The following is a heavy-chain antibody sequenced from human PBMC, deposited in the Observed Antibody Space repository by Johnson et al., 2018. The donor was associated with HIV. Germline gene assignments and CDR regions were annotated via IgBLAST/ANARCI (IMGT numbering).Heavy chain of an antibody. CDR2: ARNEANSYTI. J-gene: IGHJ3*01. D-gene: IGHD5/OR15-5a*01. CDR1: GFTFSSYS. Sequence: EVQLVESGGGVVQPARSLRLSCAASGFTFSSYSMHWVRQAPGRGLEWLGRARNEANSYTIEYAASVRGRFSISRDHSKNSVFLQMNSLKTEDTAVYYCARGYGVYATSFDVWGQGTVVAVSS. CDR3: ARGYGVYATSFDV. V-gene: IGHV3-72*01.